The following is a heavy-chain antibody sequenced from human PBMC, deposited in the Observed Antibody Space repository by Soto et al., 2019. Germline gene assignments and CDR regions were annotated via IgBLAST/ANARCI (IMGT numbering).Heavy chain of an antibody. Sequence: GPMLRNATKTLTLTCTFSGFALSTSRKCVSWIRQPPGKALEWLALIDWDDDKYYSTSLKTRLTISKDTSKNQVVLTMTNMDPVDTATYYCARAYYYDSSPAHDYWGQGTLVTVSS. V-gene: IGHV2-70*01. CDR2: IDWDDDK. CDR3: ARAYYYDSSPAHDY. D-gene: IGHD3-22*01. CDR1: GFALSTSRKC. J-gene: IGHJ4*02.